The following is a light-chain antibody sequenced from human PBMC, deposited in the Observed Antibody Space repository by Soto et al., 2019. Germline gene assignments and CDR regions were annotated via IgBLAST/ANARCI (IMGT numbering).Light chain of an antibody. CDR1: SSNIGSNY. CDR2: SNN. J-gene: IGLJ1*01. Sequence: QSVLTQPPSASGTPGQRVTISCSGSSSNIGSNYVYWYQQLPGTAPKLLIYSNNHRPSGVPARFSGSKSGTSASLAITGLQAEDEADYYCQSYDSSLSGYVLGTGTKVTV. CDR3: QSYDSSLSGYV. V-gene: IGLV1-47*02.